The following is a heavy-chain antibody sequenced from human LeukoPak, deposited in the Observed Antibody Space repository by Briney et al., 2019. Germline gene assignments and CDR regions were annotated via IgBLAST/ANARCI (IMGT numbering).Heavy chain of an antibody. CDR3: ARDSMSGAHYDFWSGYYLGMDV. CDR2: IIPIFGTA. D-gene: IGHD3-3*01. Sequence: ASVKVSCKASGGTFSSYAISWVRQAPGQGLEWMGGIIPIFGTANYAQKFQGRVTITADESTSTAYMELSSLRSEDTAVYYCARDSMSGAHYDFWSGYYLGMDVWGQGTTLTVSS. J-gene: IGHJ6*02. V-gene: IGHV1-69*13. CDR1: GGTFSSYA.